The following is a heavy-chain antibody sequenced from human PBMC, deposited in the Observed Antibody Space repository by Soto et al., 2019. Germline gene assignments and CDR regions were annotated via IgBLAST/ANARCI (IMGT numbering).Heavy chain of an antibody. Sequence: GGSLRLSCAASGFTFDDYAIHWVRQAPGKGLEWVSGISWNSGSIGYADSVKGRFTISRDNAKNSLYLQMNSLRAEDTALYYCAAGRFLEWFDYYYMDVWGKGTTVTVSS. V-gene: IGHV3-9*01. J-gene: IGHJ6*03. D-gene: IGHD3-3*01. CDR1: GFTFDDYA. CDR3: AAGRFLEWFDYYYMDV. CDR2: ISWNSGSI.